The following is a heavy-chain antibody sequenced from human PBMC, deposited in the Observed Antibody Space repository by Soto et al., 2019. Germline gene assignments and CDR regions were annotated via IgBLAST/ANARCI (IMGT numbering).Heavy chain of an antibody. CDR2: TYYRSKWYN. CDR3: ARDTLQLERRKEAFDI. CDR1: GDSVSSNSAA. Sequence: SQTLSLTCAISGDSVSSNSAAWNWIRQSPSRGLEWLGRTYYRSKWYNDYAVSVKSRITINPDTSKNQFSLQLNSVTPEDTAVYYCARDTLQLERRKEAFDIWGQGTMVTVSS. J-gene: IGHJ3*02. D-gene: IGHD1-1*01. V-gene: IGHV6-1*01.